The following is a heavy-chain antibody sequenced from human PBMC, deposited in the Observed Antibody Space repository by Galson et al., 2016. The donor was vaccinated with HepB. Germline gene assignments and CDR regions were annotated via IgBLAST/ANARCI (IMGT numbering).Heavy chain of an antibody. CDR3: ARRVQSPSWDESLFYFDY. CDR2: ISHDGVHS. Sequence: SLRLSCAASAFTFRNFAMHWVRQAPGKGLEWVSVISHDGVHSYYADSVKGRFTISRDNSKNTLFLHMSSLRPEDTAVYYCARRVQSPSWDESLFYFDYWGQGTLVTVSS. CDR1: AFTFRNFA. J-gene: IGHJ4*02. D-gene: IGHD1-26*01. V-gene: IGHV3-30*04.